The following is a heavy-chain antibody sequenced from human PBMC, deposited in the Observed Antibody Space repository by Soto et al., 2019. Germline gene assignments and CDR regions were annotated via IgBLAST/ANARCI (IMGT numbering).Heavy chain of an antibody. J-gene: IGHJ4*02. CDR1: GGTFSTYS. CDR2: IIPLFGTA. CDR3: ARSSGNHYGVGTNYYFDY. V-gene: IGHV1-69*06. Sequence: QVQLVQSGAEVKKRGSSVKGSCKTSGGTFSTYSIVWVRQAPGEGLEWMGGIIPLFGTANYAQKIQDRVTIPADKSRNTAFMELSSLKSVDTAMYYCARSSGNHYGVGTNYYFDYWGQGTLVTVSS. D-gene: IGHD1-26*01.